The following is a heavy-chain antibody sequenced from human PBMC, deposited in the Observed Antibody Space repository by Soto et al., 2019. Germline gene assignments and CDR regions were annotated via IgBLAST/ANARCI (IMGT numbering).Heavy chain of an antibody. Sequence: QVQLEESGGGVVQPGRSLRLSCTASGFAFSDYGMLWVRQAPGKGLEWVAIIFYDGSHKYYADSVKGRFTISRDNSRNTVELQMNSLRAEDTATYFCARRRSTVTTPWFYHGMDVWGRGTTVTVSS. V-gene: IGHV3-33*01. CDR2: IFYDGSHK. D-gene: IGHD4-17*01. J-gene: IGHJ6*02. CDR3: ARRRSTVTTPWFYHGMDV. CDR1: GFAFSDYG.